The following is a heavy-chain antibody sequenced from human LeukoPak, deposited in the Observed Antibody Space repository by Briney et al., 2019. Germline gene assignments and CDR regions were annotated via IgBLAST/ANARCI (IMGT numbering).Heavy chain of an antibody. CDR3: ASVCGTMIVVGGNY. J-gene: IGHJ4*02. CDR2: IIPILGIA. D-gene: IGHD3-22*01. Sequence: ASVKVSCKASGGTFSSYAISWVRQAPGQGLEWMGRIIPILGIANYAQKFQGRVTITADKSTSTAYMELSSLRSEDTAVYYCASVCGTMIVVGGNYWGQGTLVTVSS. CDR1: GGTFSSYA. V-gene: IGHV1-69*04.